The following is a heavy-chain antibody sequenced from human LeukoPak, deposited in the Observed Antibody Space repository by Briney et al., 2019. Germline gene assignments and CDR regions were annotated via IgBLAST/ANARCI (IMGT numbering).Heavy chain of an antibody. CDR3: ASACSGGSCYDFDY. V-gene: IGHV3-48*03. J-gene: IGHJ4*02. CDR2: ISSSGNLI. D-gene: IGHD2-15*01. CDR1: GLTFSSYD. Sequence: PGGSLRLSCEASGLTFSSYDMNWVRQAPGKGLEWVSYISSSGNLIHYADSVKGRFTFSRDNARNTLYLQMNSLRAEDTAVYYCASACSGGSCYDFDYWGQGTLVTVSS.